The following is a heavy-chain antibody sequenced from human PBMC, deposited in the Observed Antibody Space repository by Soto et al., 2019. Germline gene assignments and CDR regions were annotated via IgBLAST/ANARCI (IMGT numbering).Heavy chain of an antibody. CDR3: VRYCSGGSCYDWFDP. V-gene: IGHV3-43*01. CDR2: ISWDGGST. D-gene: IGHD2-15*01. Sequence: GGSLRLSCAASGFTFDDYTMHWVRQAPGKGLEWVSLISWDGGSTYYADSVKGRSTISRDNSKNSLYLQMNSLRTEDTALYYCVRYCSGGSCYDWFDPWGQGTLVTVS. J-gene: IGHJ5*02. CDR1: GFTFDDYT.